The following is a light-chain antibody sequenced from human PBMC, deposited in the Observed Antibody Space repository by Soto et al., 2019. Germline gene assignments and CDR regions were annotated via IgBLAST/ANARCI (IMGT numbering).Light chain of an antibody. CDR3: DQFGSSPLDN. V-gene: IGKV3-20*01. Sequence: EIVLTHSPGTLSLSPGERATLSCRASQTISSSFLAWYQQKPGQAPRLLIYRASRRASGIPDRFSGSGSWTAFTLTISRLEPEDFGVYYCDQFGSSPLDNFGSGTKVEIK. CDR2: RAS. J-gene: IGKJ3*01. CDR1: QTISSSF.